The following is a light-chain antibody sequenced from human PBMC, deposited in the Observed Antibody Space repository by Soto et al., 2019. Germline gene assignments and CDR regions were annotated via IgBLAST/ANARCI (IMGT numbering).Light chain of an antibody. CDR1: QSVSSGY. J-gene: IGKJ1*01. V-gene: IGKV3-20*01. CDR2: GAS. CDR3: QQYGSSPRT. Sequence: EIVLTQSPGTLSLSPGERATLSCRASQSVSSGYLAWYQQKPGQAPRLLIYGASSPATGLPDRFSGSGSGTDFTLSISRLEPEDFAVYYCQQYGSSPRTFGQGTKVEIK.